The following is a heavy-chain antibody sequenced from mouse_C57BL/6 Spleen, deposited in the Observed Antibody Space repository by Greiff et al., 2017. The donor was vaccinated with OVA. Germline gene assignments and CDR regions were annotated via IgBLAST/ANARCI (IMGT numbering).Heavy chain of an antibody. CDR2: ISSGSSTI. Sequence: EVKLMESGGGLVKPGGSLKLSCAASGFTFSDYGMHWVRQAPEKGLEWVAYISSGSSTIYYADTVKGRFTISRDNAKNTLFLQMTSLRSEDTAMYYCAREFITTVVFDYWGQGTTLTVSS. D-gene: IGHD1-1*01. J-gene: IGHJ2*01. V-gene: IGHV5-17*01. CDR1: GFTFSDYG. CDR3: AREFITTVVFDY.